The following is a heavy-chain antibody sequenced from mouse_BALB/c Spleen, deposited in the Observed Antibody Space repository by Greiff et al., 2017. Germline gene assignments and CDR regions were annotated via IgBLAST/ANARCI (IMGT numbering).Heavy chain of an antibody. Sequence: EVQLQQSGPELVKPGASVKISCKASGYSFTGYFMNWVMQSHGKSLEWIGRINPYNGDTFYNQKFKGKATLTVDKSSSTAHMELRSLASEDSAVYYCARGGVRGSLAYWGQGTLVTVSA. CDR2: INPYNGDT. CDR1: GYSFTGYF. V-gene: IGHV1-20*02. J-gene: IGHJ3*01. CDR3: ARGGVRGSLAY. D-gene: IGHD2-14*01.